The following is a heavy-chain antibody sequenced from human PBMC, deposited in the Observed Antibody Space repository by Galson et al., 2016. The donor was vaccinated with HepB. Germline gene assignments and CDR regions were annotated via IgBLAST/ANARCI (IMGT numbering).Heavy chain of an antibody. D-gene: IGHD1-26*01. V-gene: IGHV1-18*01. J-gene: IGHJ6*02. CDR1: GYTFTTYG. CDR2: ISTYNGNT. Sequence: SVKVSCKASGYTFTTYGINWVRQAPGQGLEGMGWISTYNGNTNYAQKLQGRVTMTTDPSTATAYMELRSLRSDDTAVYYCAREQEVGYGMDVWGQGTTVTVSS. CDR3: AREQEVGYGMDV.